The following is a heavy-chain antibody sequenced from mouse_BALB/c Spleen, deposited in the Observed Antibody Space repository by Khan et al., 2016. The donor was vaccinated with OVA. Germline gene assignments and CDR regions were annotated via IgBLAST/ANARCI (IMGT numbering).Heavy chain of an antibody. V-gene: IGHV2-2*02. Sequence: VKLVESGPGLVQPSQSLSITCTVSGFSLTTYGVHWVRQSPGKGLEWLGVIWSGGSTDYNAAFISRLSISKDSSKSQVFFKMNSLQVNDTAIYYCARNYDYDEGLAYWGQGTLVTVSA. CDR3: ARNYDYDEGLAY. J-gene: IGHJ3*01. D-gene: IGHD2-4*01. CDR2: IWSGGST. CDR1: GFSLTTYG.